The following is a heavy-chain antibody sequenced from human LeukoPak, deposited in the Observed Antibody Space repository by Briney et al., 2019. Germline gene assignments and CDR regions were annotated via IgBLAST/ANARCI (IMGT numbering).Heavy chain of an antibody. D-gene: IGHD6-19*01. CDR3: VGGVAGSFYFDY. CDR2: ISDEGSNK. J-gene: IGHJ4*02. V-gene: IGHV3-30*03. CDR1: GFTFSSYG. Sequence: GGSLRLSCVASGFTFSSYGMHWVRQAPGKGLEWVAVISDEGSNKYYTDSVKGRFTISRDNSKNSLYLQMNSLRAEDTAVYYCVGGVAGSFYFDYWGQGTLVTVST.